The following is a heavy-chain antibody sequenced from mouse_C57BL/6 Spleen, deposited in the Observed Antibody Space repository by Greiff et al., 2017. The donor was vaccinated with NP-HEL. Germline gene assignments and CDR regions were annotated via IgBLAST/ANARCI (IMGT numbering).Heavy chain of an antibody. V-gene: IGHV5-4*01. CDR3: ARALLITTVVAPYCDY. D-gene: IGHD1-1*01. J-gene: IGHJ2*01. CDR1: GFTFSSYA. Sequence: EVQLVESGGGLVKPGGSLKLSCAASGFTFSSYAMSWVRQTPEKRLEWVATISDGGSYTYYPDNVKGRFTISRDNAKNNLYLQMSHLKSEDTAMYYCARALLITTVVAPYCDYWGQGTTLTVSS. CDR2: ISDGGSYT.